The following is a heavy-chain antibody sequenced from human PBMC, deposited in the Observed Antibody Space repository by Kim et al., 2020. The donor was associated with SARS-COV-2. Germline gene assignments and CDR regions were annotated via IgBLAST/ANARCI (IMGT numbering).Heavy chain of an antibody. CDR3: ARGNYYDSSGYPFDY. Sequence: SETLSLTCTVSGGSVSSGSYYWSWIRQPPGKGLEWIGYIYYSGSTNYNPSLKSRVTISVDTSKNQFSLKLSSVTAADTAVYYCARGNYYDSSGYPFDYWGQGTLVTVSS. CDR1: GGSVSSGSYY. V-gene: IGHV4-61*01. CDR2: IYYSGST. J-gene: IGHJ4*02. D-gene: IGHD3-22*01.